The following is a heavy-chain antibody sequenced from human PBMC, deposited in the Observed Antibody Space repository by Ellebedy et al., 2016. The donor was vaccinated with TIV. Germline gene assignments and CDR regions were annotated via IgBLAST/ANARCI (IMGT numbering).Heavy chain of an antibody. V-gene: IGHV3-30-3*01. CDR1: GFSFSSYW. CDR2: ISYDGSEK. Sequence: GESLKISXGASGFSFSSYWMTWVRQAPGKGLEWVAVISYDGSEKYYADSVKGRITISRDNFRDTLYLQMDSLRPEDTAVYYCARVGETAMVKGTPLNYFDCWGQGTLVTVSS. CDR3: ARVGETAMVKGTPLNYFDC. D-gene: IGHD5-18*01. J-gene: IGHJ4*02.